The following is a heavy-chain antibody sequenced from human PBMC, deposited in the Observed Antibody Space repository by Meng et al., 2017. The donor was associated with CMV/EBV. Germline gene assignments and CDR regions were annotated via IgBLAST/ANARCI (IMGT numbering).Heavy chain of an antibody. D-gene: IGHD3-22*01. Sequence: LRLSCTVSGGSISSYYWSWIRQPPGKGLEWIGYIYYSGSTNYNPSLKSRVTISVDTSKNQFSLKLSSVTAADTAVYYCARDGSSSGYWFDPWGQGTLVTVSS. V-gene: IGHV4-59*01. CDR1: GGSISSYY. CDR3: ARDGSSSGYWFDP. CDR2: IYYSGST. J-gene: IGHJ5*02.